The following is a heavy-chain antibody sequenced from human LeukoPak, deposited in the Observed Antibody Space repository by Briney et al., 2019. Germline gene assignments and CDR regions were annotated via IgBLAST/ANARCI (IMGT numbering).Heavy chain of an antibody. Sequence: MASETLSLTCTVSGGSISSSSYYWGWIRQPPGKGLEWIGSIYYSGSTYYNPSLKSRVTISVDTSKNQFSLKLSSVTAADTAVYYCARLGIAAAGTHFDYWGQGTLVTVSS. CDR1: GGSISSSSYY. CDR3: ARLGIAAAGTHFDY. D-gene: IGHD6-13*01. CDR2: IYYSGST. J-gene: IGHJ4*02. V-gene: IGHV4-39*01.